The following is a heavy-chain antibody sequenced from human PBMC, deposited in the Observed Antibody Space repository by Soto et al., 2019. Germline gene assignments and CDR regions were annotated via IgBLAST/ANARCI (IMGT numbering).Heavy chain of an antibody. D-gene: IGHD6-6*01. Sequence: ASVKVSCKASGYTFTGYYMHWVRQAPGQGLEWMRWINPNSGGTNYAQKFQGWVTMTRDTSISTAYMELSRLRSDDTAVYYCARGKAARPDYYYYGMDVWGQGTTVTVSS. CDR1: GYTFTGYY. J-gene: IGHJ6*02. CDR3: ARGKAARPDYYYYGMDV. V-gene: IGHV1-2*04. CDR2: INPNSGGT.